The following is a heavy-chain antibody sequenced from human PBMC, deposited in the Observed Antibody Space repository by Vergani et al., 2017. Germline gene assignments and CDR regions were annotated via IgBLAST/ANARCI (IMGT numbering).Heavy chain of an antibody. Sequence: QVQLQESGPGLVKPSETLSLTCTVSGGSINPSSSFWGWIRQSPGKGLEWIGSINYVGRTYYIPSLQSRATVFVDTSKNQFSLNLTSVTAADTAVYYCAVRPRVNLVGGEIVTKRTFDYWSQGSLVTVSS. CDR1: GGSINPSSSF. D-gene: IGHD3-10*01. CDR3: AVRPRVNLVGGEIVTKRTFDY. V-gene: IGHV4-39*01. J-gene: IGHJ4*02. CDR2: INYVGRT.